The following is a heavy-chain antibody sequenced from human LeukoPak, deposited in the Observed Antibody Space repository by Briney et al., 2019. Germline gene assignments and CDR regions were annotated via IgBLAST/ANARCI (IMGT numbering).Heavy chain of an antibody. CDR1: GGTFNSYA. J-gene: IGHJ4*02. V-gene: IGHV1-69*05. CDR3: ASRERSEWELRELYYFDY. Sequence: ASVKVSCKASGGTFNSYAISWVRQAPGQGLEWVGRIIPIFGTPNYAQKFQGRVTITTDESTSTAYMELSSLRSEDTAVYYCASRERSEWELRELYYFDYWGQGTLVTVSS. CDR2: IIPIFGTP. D-gene: IGHD1-26*01.